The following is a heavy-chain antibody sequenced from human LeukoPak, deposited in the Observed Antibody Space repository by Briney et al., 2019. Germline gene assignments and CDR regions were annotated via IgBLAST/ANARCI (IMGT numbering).Heavy chain of an antibody. CDR2: IHNDGST. V-gene: IGHV3-53*01. CDR1: GFIVSNTY. D-gene: IGHD3-3*02. J-gene: IGHJ4*02. Sequence: GGSLRLSCAASGFIVSNTYMTWVRQAPGKGLEWVSVIHNDGSTYYADSVKVRFTVSRDNSKNMLFLRMNSLRVEDTAVYFCASLARDYWGQGTLVSVSS. CDR3: ASLARDY.